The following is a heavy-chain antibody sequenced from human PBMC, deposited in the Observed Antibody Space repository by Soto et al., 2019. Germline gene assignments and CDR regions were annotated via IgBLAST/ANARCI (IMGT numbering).Heavy chain of an antibody. J-gene: IGHJ3*02. Sequence: EVQLVESGGGLVKPGGSLRLSCAAFGFTFSSYTMNWVRQAPGKGLEGVSSISSSSSYIYYADSVKGRFTISRDNAKTSLYLQMNSLGAEDTAVYYCARDRGGDLKAFDIWGQGTMVTVSS. V-gene: IGHV3-21*01. CDR3: ARDRGGDLKAFDI. D-gene: IGHD3-16*01. CDR2: ISSSSSYI. CDR1: GFTFSSYT.